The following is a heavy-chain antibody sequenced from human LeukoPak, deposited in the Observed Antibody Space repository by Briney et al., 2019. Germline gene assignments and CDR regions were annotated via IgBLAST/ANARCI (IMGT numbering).Heavy chain of an antibody. D-gene: IGHD3-10*01. CDR2: IKSKTDGGTT. CDR1: GFTFSNAW. V-gene: IGHV3-15*01. J-gene: IGHJ4*02. Sequence: GGSLRLSCAASGFTFSNAWMSWVRQAPGKGLEWVGRIKSKTDGGTTDYAAPVKGRFTISRDDSKNTLYLQMNSLKTEDTAVYYCTTEGHYYGSGCWDYWGQGTLVTVSS. CDR3: TTEGHYYGSGCWDY.